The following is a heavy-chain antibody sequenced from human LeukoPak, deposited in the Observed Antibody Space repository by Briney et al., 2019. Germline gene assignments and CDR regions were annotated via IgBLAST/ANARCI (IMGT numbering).Heavy chain of an antibody. Sequence: SETLSLTCTVSGYSISSGYYWGWIRQPPGKGLEWIGRIYTSGSTNYNPSLKSRATMSVDTSKNQFSLKLSSVTAADTAVYYCARVGGASWDYYMDVWGKGTTVTISS. D-gene: IGHD1-26*01. CDR1: GYSISSGYY. CDR2: IYTSGST. CDR3: ARVGGASWDYYMDV. J-gene: IGHJ6*03. V-gene: IGHV4-38-2*02.